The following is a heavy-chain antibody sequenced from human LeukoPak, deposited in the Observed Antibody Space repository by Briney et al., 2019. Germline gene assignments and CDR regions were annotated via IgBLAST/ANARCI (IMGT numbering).Heavy chain of an antibody. CDR1: GSTFSSYS. J-gene: IGHJ5*02. CDR2: ISSSSSTI. CDR3: ARGTSAAGANWFDP. Sequence: GGSLRLSCAASGSTFSSYSMNWVRQAPGKGLEWVSYISSSSSTIYYADSVKGRFTISRDNAKNSLYLQMNSLRAEDTAVYYCARGTSAAGANWFDPWGQGTLVTVSS. D-gene: IGHD6-13*01. V-gene: IGHV3-48*04.